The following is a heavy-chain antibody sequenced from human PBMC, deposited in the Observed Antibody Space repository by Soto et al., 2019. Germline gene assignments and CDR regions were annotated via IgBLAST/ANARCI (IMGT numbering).Heavy chain of an antibody. V-gene: IGHV1-46*03. D-gene: IGHD5-12*01. J-gene: IGHJ4*02. Sequence: QVQLVQSGAEVKKPGASVKVSCKASGYTFTSYYMHWVRQAPGQGLEWMGIINPSGGSTSYGQKFQGRVTMTRDTSTSTVYMELSSLRSEDTAVYYCARSVGKKGWLHCDFDYWGQGTLDTVSS. CDR3: ARSVGKKGWLHCDFDY. CDR2: INPSGGST. CDR1: GYTFTSYY.